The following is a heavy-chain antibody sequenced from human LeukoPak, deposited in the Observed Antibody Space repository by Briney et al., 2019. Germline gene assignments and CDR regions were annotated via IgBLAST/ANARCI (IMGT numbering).Heavy chain of an antibody. J-gene: IGHJ4*02. D-gene: IGHD4-17*01. CDR3: ASRLKTTGYRYDY. CDR2: INHSGST. Sequence: SETLSLTCAVYGGSFSGYYWSWIRQPPGKGLEWIGEINHSGSTNYNPSLKSRVTISVDTSKNQFSLKLSSVTAADTAVYCCASRLKTTGYRYDYWGQGTLVTVSS. V-gene: IGHV4-34*01. CDR1: GGSFSGYY.